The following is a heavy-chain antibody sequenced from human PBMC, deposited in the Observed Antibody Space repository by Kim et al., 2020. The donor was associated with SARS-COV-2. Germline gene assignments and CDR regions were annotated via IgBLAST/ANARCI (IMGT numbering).Heavy chain of an antibody. D-gene: IGHD5-12*01. J-gene: IGHJ5*02. CDR2: LNEHGSTT. CDR1: GFTFSNYW. CDR3: VRDLVGSDDL. V-gene: IGHV3-74*01. Sequence: GGSLRLSCAASGFTFSNYWMHWVRQAPGKGPVWVSRLNEHGSTTNYADSVKGRFTISRDNARNTLYLHMDSLRAEDTALYYCVRDLVGSDDLWGQGTLVT.